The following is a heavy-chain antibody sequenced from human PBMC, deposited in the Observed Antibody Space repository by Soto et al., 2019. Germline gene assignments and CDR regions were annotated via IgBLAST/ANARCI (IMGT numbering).Heavy chain of an antibody. CDR1: GGSISSGGYY. CDR3: ARGRTTFLEWFDAFDI. D-gene: IGHD3-3*02. V-gene: IGHV4-31*03. Sequence: QVQLQESGPGLVKPSQTLSLTCTVSGGSISSGGYYWSWIRQHPGKGLEWIGYIYYSGSTYYNPSLKSRVTISVDTSKNQFSLKLSSVTAADTAVYYCARGRTTFLEWFDAFDIWGQGTMVTVSS. J-gene: IGHJ3*02. CDR2: IYYSGST.